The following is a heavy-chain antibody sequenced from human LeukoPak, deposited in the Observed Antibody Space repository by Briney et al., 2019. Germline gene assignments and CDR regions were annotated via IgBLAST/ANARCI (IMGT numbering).Heavy chain of an antibody. J-gene: IGHJ4*02. D-gene: IGHD3-22*01. CDR2: IYYSGST. CDR3: ARGGECYYDSSGY. Sequence: SETLSLTCTVSGGSFISSSYYWGWVRQPPGKGLEWIGSIYYSGSTSYNPSLKSRVTISVDTSKNHFSLKLSSVTAADTAVYYCARGGECYYDSSGYWGQGTLVTVSS. CDR1: GGSFISSSYY. V-gene: IGHV4-39*02.